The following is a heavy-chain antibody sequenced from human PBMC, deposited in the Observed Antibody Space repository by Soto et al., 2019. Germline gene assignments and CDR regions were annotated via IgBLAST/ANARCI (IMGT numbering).Heavy chain of an antibody. Sequence: QVQLQESASGLMKPSQTLSLTCAVSGGSISSGGYSWSWIRQPPGKGLEWIGNIYHSGSTYYNPSLQSRVTISVDKSRNQFSLKLTSVTAADTAVYYCARTQWDYDVLTGRLWGAFNIWGQGTMVTVSS. CDR3: ARTQWDYDVLTGRLWGAFNI. CDR1: GGSISSGGYS. J-gene: IGHJ3*02. CDR2: IYHSGST. D-gene: IGHD3-9*01. V-gene: IGHV4-30-2*01.